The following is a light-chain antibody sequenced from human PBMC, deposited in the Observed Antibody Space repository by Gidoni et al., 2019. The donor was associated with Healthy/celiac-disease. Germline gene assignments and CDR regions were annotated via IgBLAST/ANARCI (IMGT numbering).Light chain of an antibody. CDR2: AAS. V-gene: IGKV1-9*01. Sequence: DIQLTHPPSFLSASVGDRVTITCRASQGISSYLAWYQQKPGKAPKLLIYAASTLQSGVPSRFSGSGSGTEFTLTISSLQPEDFATYYCQQLNSYPFTFGGGTKVEIK. J-gene: IGKJ4*01. CDR3: QQLNSYPFT. CDR1: QGISSY.